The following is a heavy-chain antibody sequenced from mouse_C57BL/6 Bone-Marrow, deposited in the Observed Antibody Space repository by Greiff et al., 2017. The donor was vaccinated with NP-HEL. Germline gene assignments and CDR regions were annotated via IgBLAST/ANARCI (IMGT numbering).Heavy chain of an antibody. CDR1: GFTFSSYA. CDR2: ISSGGDYI. CDR3: TRGTIYYDYDGDYFDY. V-gene: IGHV5-9-1*02. D-gene: IGHD2-4*01. J-gene: IGHJ2*01. Sequence: DVKLVESGEGLVKPGGSLKLSCAASGFTFSSYAMSWVRQTPEKRLEWVAYISSGGDYIYYADTVKGRFTISRDNARNTLYLQMSSLKSEDTAMYYCTRGTIYYDYDGDYFDYWGQGTTLTVSS.